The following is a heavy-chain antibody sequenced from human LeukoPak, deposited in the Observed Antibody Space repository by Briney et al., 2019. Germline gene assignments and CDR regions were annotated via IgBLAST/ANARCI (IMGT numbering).Heavy chain of an antibody. D-gene: IGHD1-26*01. Sequence: GGSLRLSCAASGFTFSSYAMSWVRQAPGKGLEWVSAISGSGGSTYYADSVKGRFTISRDNSKNTLYLQMNSLRAEDTAVYYCAKDRTPSGSQAYYFDYWGQGTLVTVSS. J-gene: IGHJ4*02. CDR2: ISGSGGST. CDR1: GFTFSSYA. V-gene: IGHV3-23*01. CDR3: AKDRTPSGSQAYYFDY.